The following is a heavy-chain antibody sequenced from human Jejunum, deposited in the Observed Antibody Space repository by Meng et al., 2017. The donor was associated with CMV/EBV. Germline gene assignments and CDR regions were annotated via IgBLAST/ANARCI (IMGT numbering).Heavy chain of an antibody. Sequence: KWGRQAPGQGMEWMGWMKQNNGNTGDAQKFKGRFTMNWNTSISTAYSELSSLRSEDTAIYYCASHTQFCSGGNCYSLGYYYGMAVWGPGTTVTVSS. CDR2: MKQNNGNT. D-gene: IGHD2-15*01. CDR3: ASHTQFCSGGNCYSLGYYYGMAV. J-gene: IGHJ6*02. V-gene: IGHV1-8*01.